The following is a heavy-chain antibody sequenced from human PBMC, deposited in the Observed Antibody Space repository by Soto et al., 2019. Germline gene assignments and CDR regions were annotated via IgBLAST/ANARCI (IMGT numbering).Heavy chain of an antibody. CDR3: AKGWSNDWDGPLDS. V-gene: IGHV3-23*01. D-gene: IGHD3-9*01. CDR2: IVASGTST. CDR1: GFTLSSYA. J-gene: IGHJ4*02. Sequence: EVQLLESGGGLVQPGGSLRLSCAASGFTLSSYAMSWVRQTPGKGLKWFSTIVASGTSTYYADSVKGRFTISKDNSKNTLSLQMNSLRAEDTALYYCAKGWSNDWDGPLDSWGLGILVTVSS.